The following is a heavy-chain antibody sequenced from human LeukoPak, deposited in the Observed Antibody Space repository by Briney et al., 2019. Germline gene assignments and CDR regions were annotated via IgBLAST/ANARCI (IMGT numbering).Heavy chain of an antibody. CDR3: ARDTAVAGTPLDY. D-gene: IGHD6-19*01. V-gene: IGHV4-39*07. CDR2: IYYSGST. Sequence: WVRQPPGKGLEWIGSIYYSGSTYYNPSLKSRVTISVDTSKNQFSLKLSSVTAADTAVYYCARDTAVAGTPLDYWGQGTLVTVSS. J-gene: IGHJ4*02.